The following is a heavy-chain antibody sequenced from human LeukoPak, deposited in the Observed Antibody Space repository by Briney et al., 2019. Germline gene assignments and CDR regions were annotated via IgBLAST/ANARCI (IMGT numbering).Heavy chain of an antibody. D-gene: IGHD3-10*01. CDR3: ARDPPDPGYGSGNDGMDV. V-gene: IGHV3-48*03. CDR1: GFIFSSYE. Sequence: GGSLRLSCAASGFIFSSYEMNWVRQAPGKGLEWVSYISSSGSTIYYADSVKGRFTISRDNAKNSLYLQMNSLRAEDAAVYYCARDPPDPGYGSGNDGMDVWGQGTTVTVSS. CDR2: ISSSGSTI. J-gene: IGHJ6*02.